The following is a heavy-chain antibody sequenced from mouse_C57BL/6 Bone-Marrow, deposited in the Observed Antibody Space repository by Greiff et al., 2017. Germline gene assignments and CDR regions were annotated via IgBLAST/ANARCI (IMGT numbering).Heavy chain of an antibody. CDR2: IDPETGGT. D-gene: IGHD1-1*01. V-gene: IGHV1-15*01. J-gene: IGHJ4*01. CDR1: GYTFTDYE. Sequence: LQESGAELVRPGASVTLSCKASGYTFTDYEMHWVKQTPVHGLEWIGAIDPETGGTAYNQKFKGKAILTAAKSSSTAYMELRSLTSEDSAVYYCTRRRGVYYGSSYYAMDYWGQGTSVTVSS. CDR3: TRRRGVYYGSSYYAMDY.